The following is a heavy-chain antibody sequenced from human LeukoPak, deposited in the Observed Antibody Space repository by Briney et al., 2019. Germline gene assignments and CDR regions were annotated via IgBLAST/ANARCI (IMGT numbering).Heavy chain of an antibody. CDR3: TRGLKLWELADY. Sequence: PGGSLRLSCTASGFTFGDYAMSWVRQAPGQGLQWVGFIRSKAYGGSTEYAASVKGRFTISRDDSKSIAYLQMNSLKTEDTAVYYCTRGLKLWELADYWGQGTLVTVSS. D-gene: IGHD1-26*01. V-gene: IGHV3-49*04. CDR1: GFTFGDYA. J-gene: IGHJ4*02. CDR2: IRSKAYGGST.